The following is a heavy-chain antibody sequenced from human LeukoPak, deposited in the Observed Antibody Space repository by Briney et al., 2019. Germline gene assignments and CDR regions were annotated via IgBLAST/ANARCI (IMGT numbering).Heavy chain of an antibody. J-gene: IGHJ5*02. CDR1: GFTLSSYW. D-gene: IGHD6-6*01. CDR3: ARTGSGASATNL. CDR2: INTDGTTT. V-gene: IGHV3-74*01. Sequence: GGPLRLSCAASGFTLSSYWMHWFRQAPGKGLVWVSRINTDGTTTNYADSVKGRFTISRDNAKNTLYLQMNSLRAEDTAVYYCARTGSGASATNLWGQGTLVTVSS.